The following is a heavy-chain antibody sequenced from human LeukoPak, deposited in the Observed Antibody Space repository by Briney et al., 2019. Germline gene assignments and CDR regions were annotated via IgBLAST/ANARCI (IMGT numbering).Heavy chain of an antibody. Sequence: ASVKVSCKASGYTFTSYAMHWVRQAPGQRLEWMGWINAGNGNTKYPQKFQGRVTITRDTSASTAYMELSSLRSEDTAVYYCAREGGWGYSYGYDYWGQGTLVTVSS. V-gene: IGHV1-3*01. J-gene: IGHJ4*02. CDR3: AREGGWGYSYGYDY. CDR1: GYTFTSYA. D-gene: IGHD5-18*01. CDR2: INAGNGNT.